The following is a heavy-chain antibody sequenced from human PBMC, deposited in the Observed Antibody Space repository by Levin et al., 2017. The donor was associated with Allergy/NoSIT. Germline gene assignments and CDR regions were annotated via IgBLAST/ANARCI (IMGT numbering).Heavy chain of an antibody. V-gene: IGHV3-30*18. J-gene: IGHJ3*02. CDR1: GFTFSSYG. D-gene: IGHD2-15*01. CDR3: AKDFGNYCSGGSCYSRAAAFDS. CDR2: ISYDGSNK. Sequence: PGGSLRLSCAASGFTFSSYGMHWVRQAPGKGLEWVAVISYDGSNKYYADSVKGRFTISRDNSKNTLYLQMNSLRAEDTAVYYCAKDFGNYCSGGSCYSRAAAFDSWGQGTMVTVSS.